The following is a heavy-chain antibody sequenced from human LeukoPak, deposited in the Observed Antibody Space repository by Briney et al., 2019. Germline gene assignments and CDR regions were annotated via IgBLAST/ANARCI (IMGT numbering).Heavy chain of an antibody. CDR2: INSDGSST. CDR1: GFTFSSYS. D-gene: IGHD6-19*01. J-gene: IGHJ4*02. V-gene: IGHV3-74*01. CDR3: ARVAVAVAGLGFDY. Sequence: GGSLRLSCAASGFTFSSYSMNWVRQAPGKGLVWVSRINSDGSSTSYADSVKGRFTISRDNSKNTLYLQMNSLRAEDTAVYYCARVAVAVAGLGFDYWGQGTLVTVSS.